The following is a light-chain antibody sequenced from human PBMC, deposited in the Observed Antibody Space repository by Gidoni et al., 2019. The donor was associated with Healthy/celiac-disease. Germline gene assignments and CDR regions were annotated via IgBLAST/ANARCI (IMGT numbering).Light chain of an antibody. CDR1: QSISSW. CDR3: QQYHSYWT. J-gene: IGKJ1*01. V-gene: IGKV1-5*03. CDR2: KAS. Sequence: DIQMTQSPSTLSASVGDRVTITCRASQSISSWLAWYQQKPGKAPKLLFYKASSFESGVPSRFSGSGSGTDFTLTISSLQPDDFATYYFQQYHSYWTFGQGTKVEIK.